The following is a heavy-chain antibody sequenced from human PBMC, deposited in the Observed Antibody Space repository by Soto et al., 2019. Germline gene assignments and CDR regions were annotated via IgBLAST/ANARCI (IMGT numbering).Heavy chain of an antibody. CDR3: ARGEAVAGHYFDF. CDR2: IYHSGST. Sequence: QVQLQESGPGLVKPSGTLSLTCAVSGDSISSSNWWTWVRQPPGKGLEWIGEIYHSGSTDSNPSLKSRVPLSXDXPKNQFSLKLSSVTAAETAVYYCARGEAVAGHYFDFWGQGTQVTVSS. V-gene: IGHV4-4*02. J-gene: IGHJ4*02. D-gene: IGHD6-19*01. CDR1: GDSISSSNW.